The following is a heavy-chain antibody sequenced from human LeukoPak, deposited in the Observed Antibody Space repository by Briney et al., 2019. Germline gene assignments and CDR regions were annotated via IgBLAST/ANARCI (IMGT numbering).Heavy chain of an antibody. CDR1: GFTFSRYG. CDR2: ISSSSSYI. D-gene: IGHD3-22*01. Sequence: IPGGSLRLSCAASGFTFSRYGMNWVRQAPGEGLEWVSSISSSSSYIHYADSVKGRFTISRDNAKNSLYLQMNSLRAEDTAVYYCARENYYYDSSGYIYYFDYWGQGTLVTVSS. V-gene: IGHV3-21*01. J-gene: IGHJ4*02. CDR3: ARENYYYDSSGYIYYFDY.